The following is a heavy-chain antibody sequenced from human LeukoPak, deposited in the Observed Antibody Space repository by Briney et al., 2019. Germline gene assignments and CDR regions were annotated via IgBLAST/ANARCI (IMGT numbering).Heavy chain of an antibody. CDR2: ICPGDSDT. CDR1: GYSFINYW. Sequence: GESLKISCKGSGYSFINYWIAWVRQMPGKGLEWMGIICPGDSDTRYSPSFQGQVTISADKSITTAYLQWSSLKASDTAMYYCARQGPSTGSYHYWGQGTLVTVSS. V-gene: IGHV5-51*01. CDR3: ARQGPSTGSYHY. J-gene: IGHJ4*02. D-gene: IGHD1-26*01.